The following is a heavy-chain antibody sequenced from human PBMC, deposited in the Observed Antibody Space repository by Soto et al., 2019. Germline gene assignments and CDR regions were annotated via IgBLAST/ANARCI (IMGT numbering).Heavy chain of an antibody. CDR1: GFTFSSYA. CDR2: ISGSGGST. J-gene: IGHJ4*02. D-gene: IGHD1-26*01. CDR3: VIVGATPLNY. V-gene: IGHV3-23*01. Sequence: VQLLESGGGLVQPGGSLRLSCAASGFTFSSYAMSWVRQAPGKGLEWVSAISGSGGSTYYADSVKGRFTISRDNSKNTLYLQMNRLRAEDTAVYYAVIVGATPLNYWGQGTLVTVSS.